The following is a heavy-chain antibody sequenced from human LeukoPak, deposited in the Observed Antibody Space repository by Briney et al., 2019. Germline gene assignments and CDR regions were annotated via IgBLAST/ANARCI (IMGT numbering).Heavy chain of an antibody. CDR2: IGGSGVNT. Sequence: GGSLRLSCAVSGLTFSNYAMSWVRQAPGKGLEWVSVIGGSGVNTYYADSVKGRFTISRDNSKNTLFLQMNSLRAEDSAVYYCAKGMSGGSPYNWFDPWGQGTLVTVSS. CDR1: GLTFSNYA. V-gene: IGHV3-23*01. J-gene: IGHJ5*02. CDR3: AKGMSGGSPYNWFDP. D-gene: IGHD1-26*01.